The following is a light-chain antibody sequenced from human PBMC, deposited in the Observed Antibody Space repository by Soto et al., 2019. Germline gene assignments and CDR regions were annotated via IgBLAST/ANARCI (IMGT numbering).Light chain of an antibody. CDR3: QQYNSYPEA. Sequence: DIQMTQYPSTLSASVGDRVTITCRASQSISSWLAWYQQKPGKAPKLLIYDASSLESGVPSRLRGSGSGTEFTLTISSLQPDDFATYYCQQYNSYPEAFGHGTQVDIK. CDR2: DAS. V-gene: IGKV1-5*01. CDR1: QSISSW. J-gene: IGKJ1*01.